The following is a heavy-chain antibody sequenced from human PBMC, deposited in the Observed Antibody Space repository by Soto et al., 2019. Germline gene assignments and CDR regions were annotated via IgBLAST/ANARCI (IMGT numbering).Heavy chain of an antibody. J-gene: IGHJ4*02. CDR2: ISYDGSNK. D-gene: IGHD2-15*01. CDR3: AKALRGYCSGGSCYLADY. Sequence: QVQLVESGGGVVQPGRSLRLSCAASGFTFSSYGMHWVRQAPGKGLEWVAVISYDGSNKYYADSVKGRFTISRDNSKNTLYLQMNSLRAEDTAVYYCAKALRGYCSGGSCYLADYWGQGTLVTVSS. V-gene: IGHV3-30*18. CDR1: GFTFSSYG.